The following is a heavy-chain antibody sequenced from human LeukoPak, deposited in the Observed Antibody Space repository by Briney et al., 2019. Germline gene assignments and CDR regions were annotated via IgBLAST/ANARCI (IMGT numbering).Heavy chain of an antibody. J-gene: IGHJ4*02. D-gene: IGHD3-10*01. CDR3: AKHEGSSGSYCHFHY. CDR2: ISGSGGST. Sequence: PGGSLRLSCAASGFTFSSYAMSWVRQAPGKGLELASSISGSGGSTYYGDSVKGRFTISRDNSKNTLFLQMNRLRADDTAVYYCAKHEGSSGSYCHFHYWGQGTLVTVSS. CDR1: GFTFSSYA. V-gene: IGHV3-23*01.